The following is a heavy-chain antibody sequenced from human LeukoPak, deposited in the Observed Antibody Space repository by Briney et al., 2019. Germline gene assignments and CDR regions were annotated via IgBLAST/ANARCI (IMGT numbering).Heavy chain of an antibody. CDR1: GGSISSDY. D-gene: IGHD1-14*01. Sequence: SETLSLTCTVSGGSISSDYWNWIRQPPGKGLEWIGFIYYSGSTNYNPSLKRRVSISMDMSTNQFSLKLSSVTAADTAVYYCAVRQRPGAFDIWGQGTVVTVSS. J-gene: IGHJ3*02. CDR3: AVRQRPGAFDI. CDR2: IYYSGST. V-gene: IGHV4-59*08.